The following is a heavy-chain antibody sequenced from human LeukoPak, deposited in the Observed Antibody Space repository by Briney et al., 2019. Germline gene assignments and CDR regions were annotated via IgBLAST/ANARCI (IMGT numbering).Heavy chain of an antibody. V-gene: IGHV4-34*01. CDR2: VNHSGRA. J-gene: IGHJ3*02. CDR1: GGSFNGYY. D-gene: IGHD7-27*01. Sequence: PSETLSLTRAVYGGSFNGYYWSWIRQPPGKGLEWIGEVNHSGRANCNPSLKSRATITADTSKNQFSLKVTSVTAADTATYYCARHLTGERAFDIWGQGTLVTVSS. CDR3: ARHLTGERAFDI.